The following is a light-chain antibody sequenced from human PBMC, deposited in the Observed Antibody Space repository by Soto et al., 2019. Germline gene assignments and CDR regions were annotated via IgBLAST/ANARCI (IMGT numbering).Light chain of an antibody. CDR3: TSYSSSDILYV. J-gene: IGLJ1*01. Sequence: QSVLTQPASVSGSPGQSITISCTGTSSDIGGYYYVSWYQHHPGKAPKLLIYQVTNRPPRVSNRFSGSKSGNTASLTISGLQADDEADYYCTSYSSSDILYVFGTGTKVTVL. CDR2: QVT. CDR1: SSDIGGYYY. V-gene: IGLV2-14*01.